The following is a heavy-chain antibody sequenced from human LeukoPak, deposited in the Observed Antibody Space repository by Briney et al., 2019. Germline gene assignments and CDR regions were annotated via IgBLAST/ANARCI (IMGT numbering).Heavy chain of an antibody. J-gene: IGHJ4*02. V-gene: IGHV3-21*01. Sequence: GGSLRLSCAASGFTFSSYSMKWVWQAPGKGLEWVSFISSSCIYIYYSDSVKARFTIPRHNATTSLYLQLTSLTAADTPVYYCAITPRYNWNDGLDYCGQGTLVTVSS. CDR1: GFTFSSYS. CDR2: ISSSCIYI. D-gene: IGHD1-20*01. CDR3: AITPRYNWNDGLDY.